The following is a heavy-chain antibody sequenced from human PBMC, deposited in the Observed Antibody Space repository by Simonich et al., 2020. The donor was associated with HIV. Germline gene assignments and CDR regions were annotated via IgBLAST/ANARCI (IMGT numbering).Heavy chain of an antibody. CDR1: GGSISSYY. D-gene: IGHD2-8*01. V-gene: IGHV4-4*07. Sequence: QVQLQESGPGLVKPSETLSLTCTVFGGSISSYYWSWVRQPAGKGLEWIGRIYNSGSTNYNPSLKRRVTISVDKSKNQLSLKVISVTAADTAVYYCARDLITYGFDYWGQGTLVTVSS. CDR2: IYNSGST. J-gene: IGHJ4*02. CDR3: ARDLITYGFDY.